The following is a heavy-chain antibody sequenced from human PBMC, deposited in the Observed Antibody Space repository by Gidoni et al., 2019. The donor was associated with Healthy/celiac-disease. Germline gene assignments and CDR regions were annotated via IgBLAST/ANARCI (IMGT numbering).Heavy chain of an antibody. CDR3: ARDKGDYGADPGAFDI. CDR2: IYTSGST. J-gene: IGHJ3*02. Sequence: QVQLQESGPGLVKPSQTLSLTCTVSGGSISSGSYYWSWIRQPAGKGLEWIGRIYTSGSTNYNPSLKSRVTISVDTSKNQFSLKLSSVTAADTAVYYCARDKGDYGADPGAFDIWGQGTMVTVSS. D-gene: IGHD4-17*01. V-gene: IGHV4-61*02. CDR1: GGSISSGSYY.